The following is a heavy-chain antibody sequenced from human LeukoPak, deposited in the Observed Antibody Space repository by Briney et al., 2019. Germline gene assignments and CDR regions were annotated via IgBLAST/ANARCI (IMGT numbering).Heavy chain of an antibody. J-gene: IGHJ4*02. CDR3: ARLSGRYYYDNSGYYGD. CDR1: GGSISTYY. Sequence: SETLSLTCTGSGGSISTYYWSWIRQPPGQGREWIGYIYYSGSTNYNPSLKSRATISVDTSKNQFSLKLSSVTAADAAVYYYARLSGRYYYDNSGYYGDWGQGTLVTVSS. D-gene: IGHD3-22*01. V-gene: IGHV4-59*08. CDR2: IYYSGST.